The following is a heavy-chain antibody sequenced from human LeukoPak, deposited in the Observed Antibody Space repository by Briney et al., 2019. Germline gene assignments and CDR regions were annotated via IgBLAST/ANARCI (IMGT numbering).Heavy chain of an antibody. V-gene: IGHV1-18*01. D-gene: IGHD5-12*01. CDR3: AGSFGYSGYAGFDY. CDR2: ISAYNGNT. J-gene: IGHJ4*02. CDR1: GYTFTSYG. Sequence: GASVKVSCKASGYTFTSYGISWVRQAPGQGLEWMGWISAYNGNTNYAQKLQGRVTMTTDTSTSTAYMELRSLRSDDTAVYYCAGSFGYSGYAGFDYWGQGTLVTVSS.